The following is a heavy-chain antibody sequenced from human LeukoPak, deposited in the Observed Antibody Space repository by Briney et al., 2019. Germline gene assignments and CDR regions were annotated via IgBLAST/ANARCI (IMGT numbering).Heavy chain of an antibody. CDR3: AKRGSPYSSGWSPIHAPPKGNNWFDP. V-gene: IGHV3-30*18. Sequence: GGSLRLSCAASGFTFSSYGMHWVRQAPGKGLEWVAVISYDGSNKYYADSVKGRFTISRDNSKNTLYLQINSLRAEDTAVYYCAKRGSPYSSGWSPIHAPPKGNNWFDPWGQGTLVTVSS. CDR1: GFTFSSYG. CDR2: ISYDGSNK. D-gene: IGHD6-19*01. J-gene: IGHJ5*02.